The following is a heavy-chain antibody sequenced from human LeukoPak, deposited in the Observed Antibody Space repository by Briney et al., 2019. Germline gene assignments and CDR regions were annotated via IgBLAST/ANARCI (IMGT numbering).Heavy chain of an antibody. D-gene: IGHD4-17*01. CDR2: NNPNSGGT. Sequence: ASVKVSCKASGYTFTGYYMHWVRQAPGQGLEWMGWNNPNSGGTNYAQKFQGRVTMTRDTSISTAYMELSRLRSDDTAVYYCARDSDYGDYYAFDIWGQGTMVTVSS. CDR3: ARDSDYGDYYAFDI. CDR1: GYTFTGYY. V-gene: IGHV1-2*02. J-gene: IGHJ3*02.